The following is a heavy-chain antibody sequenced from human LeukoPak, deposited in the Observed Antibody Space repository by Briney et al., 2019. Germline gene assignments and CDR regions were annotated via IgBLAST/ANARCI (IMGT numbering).Heavy chain of an antibody. J-gene: IGHJ4*02. CDR3: ATGDYGDYYDY. CDR2: ISAYNGNT. V-gene: IGHV1-18*01. CDR1: GYTFASYG. Sequence: GASVKASCKASGYTFASYGISWVRQAPGQGLEWMGWISAYNGNTNYAQKLQGRVTMTTDTSTSTAYMELRSLRSDDTAMYYCATGDYGDYYDYWGQGTLVTVSS. D-gene: IGHD4-17*01.